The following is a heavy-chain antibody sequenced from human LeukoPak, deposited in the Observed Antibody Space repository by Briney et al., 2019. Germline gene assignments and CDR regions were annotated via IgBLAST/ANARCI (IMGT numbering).Heavy chain of an antibody. Sequence: SQPLSLTCTVSGGSISSYYWSWIRQPPGKGLEWIGYIYYSGSTNYNPSLKSRVTISVDTSKNQFSLKLSSVTAADTAVYYCAGGVVPADNWFDPWGQGTLVTVSS. D-gene: IGHD2-2*01. J-gene: IGHJ5*02. CDR1: GGSISSYY. CDR2: IYYSGST. CDR3: AGGVVPADNWFDP. V-gene: IGHV4-59*01.